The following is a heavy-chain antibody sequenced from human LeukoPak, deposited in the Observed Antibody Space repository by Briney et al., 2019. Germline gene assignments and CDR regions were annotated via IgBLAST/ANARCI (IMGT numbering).Heavy chain of an antibody. CDR1: GFTFSSYE. D-gene: IGHD2-2*01. Sequence: GGSLRLSCAASGFTFSSYEMNWVRQAPEKGLEWVSYIGSSGSTIYYADSVKGRFTISRDNAKNSLYLQMNSLRAEDTAVYYCARWAAAIGIDWFDPWGQGTLVTVSS. CDR3: ARWAAAIGIDWFDP. J-gene: IGHJ5*02. V-gene: IGHV3-48*03. CDR2: IGSSGSTI.